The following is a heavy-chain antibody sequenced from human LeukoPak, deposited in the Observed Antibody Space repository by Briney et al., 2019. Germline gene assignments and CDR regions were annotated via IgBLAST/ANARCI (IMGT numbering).Heavy chain of an antibody. CDR2: IYHSGST. V-gene: IGHV4-30-2*01. J-gene: IGHJ4*02. D-gene: IGHD3-22*01. CDR3: ARQWDYYDSSGYYGYYFDY. Sequence: PSETLSLTCAVSGGSISSGGYSWSWIRQPPGKGLEWIGYIYHSGSTYYNPSLKSRVAISVDRSKNQFSLKLSSVTAADTAVYYCARQWDYYDSSGYYGYYFDYWGQGTLVTVSS. CDR1: GGSISSGGYS.